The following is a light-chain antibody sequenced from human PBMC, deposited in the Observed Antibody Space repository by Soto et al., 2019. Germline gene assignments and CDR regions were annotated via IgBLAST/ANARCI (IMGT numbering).Light chain of an antibody. V-gene: IGKV3-20*01. J-gene: IGKJ3*01. CDR1: QSISSSN. CDR2: GAS. CDR3: QQYGFS. Sequence: EIVLTQSPGTLSLSPGERATLSCRASQSISSSNLAWYQQKPGRAPRLLIYGASSRATGIPDRFSGYGSGTDFTLTISTLEPEDFAVYYCQQYGFSFGPGTKVEI.